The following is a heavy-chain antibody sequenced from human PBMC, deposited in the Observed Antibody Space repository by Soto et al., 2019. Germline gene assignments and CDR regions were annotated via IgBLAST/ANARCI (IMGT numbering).Heavy chain of an antibody. V-gene: IGHV3-30*18. J-gene: IGHJ6*02. CDR2: ISYDGSNK. Sequence: GGSLRLSCAASGFTFSSYGMHWVRQAPGKGLEWVAVISYDGSNKYYADSVKGRFTISRDNSKNTLYLQMNSLRAEDTAVYYCAKGDGMDVWGQGTTVTVSS. CDR1: GFTFSSYG. CDR3: AKGDGMDV.